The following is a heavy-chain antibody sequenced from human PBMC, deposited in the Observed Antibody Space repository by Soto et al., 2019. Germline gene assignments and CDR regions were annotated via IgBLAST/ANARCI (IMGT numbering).Heavy chain of an antibody. J-gene: IGHJ4*02. CDR3: ARESPEGAYGDPFDY. V-gene: IGHV1-46*01. D-gene: IGHD4-17*01. CDR2: INPSGGST. CDR1: GYTFTSYY. Sequence: ASGQVSCQASGYTFTSYYMHWVRQAPGQGLEWMGIINPSGGSTSYAQKFQGRVTMTRDTSTSTVYMELSSLRSEDTAVYYCARESPEGAYGDPFDYWGQGTLVTVSS.